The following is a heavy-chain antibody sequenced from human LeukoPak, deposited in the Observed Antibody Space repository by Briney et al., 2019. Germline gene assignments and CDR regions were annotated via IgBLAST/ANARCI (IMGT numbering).Heavy chain of an antibody. J-gene: IGHJ6*03. CDR2: ICSTGDTT. CDR3: ATHVWRAASSQYYYYMDV. Sequence: RGSLRLSCAASQSDFFNYAMSWVRPGPGKGVDWVSPICSTGDTTYPADPVKGRFIISRDNSKNTMYLQMNSLRVDDTAIYYCATHVWRAASSQYYYYMDVWGKGTTVTVSS. V-gene: IGHV3-23*01. CDR1: QSDFFNYA. D-gene: IGHD6-13*01.